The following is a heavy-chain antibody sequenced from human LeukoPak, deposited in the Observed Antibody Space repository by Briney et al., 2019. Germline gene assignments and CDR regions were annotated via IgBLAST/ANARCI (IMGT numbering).Heavy chain of an antibody. D-gene: IGHD4-23*01. J-gene: IGHJ4*02. CDR1: GFTFDDYA. V-gene: IGHV3-9*03. Sequence: GRSLRLSCAASGFTFDDYAMQWVRQAPGKGLEWFSGISWNSGSIDYADSVKGRFTISSDNAKKFLFLQMNSLRVEDMALYYCAKDGGPYGGIRGYFDYWGQGTLVTASS. CDR2: ISWNSGSI. CDR3: AKDGGPYGGIRGYFDY.